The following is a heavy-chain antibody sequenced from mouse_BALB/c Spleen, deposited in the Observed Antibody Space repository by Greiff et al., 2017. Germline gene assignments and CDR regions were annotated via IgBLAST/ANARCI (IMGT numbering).Heavy chain of an antibody. V-gene: IGHV3-2*02. J-gene: IGHJ3*01. CDR3: GRDSSGGFAY. CDR2: ISYSGST. Sequence: EVQGVESGPGLVKPSQSLSLTCTVTGYSITSDYAWNWIRQFPGNKLEWMGYISYSGSTSYNPSLKSRISITRDTSKNQFFLQLNSVTTEDTATYYCGRDSSGGFAYWGQGTLVTVSA. D-gene: IGHD3-2*01. CDR1: GYSITSDYA.